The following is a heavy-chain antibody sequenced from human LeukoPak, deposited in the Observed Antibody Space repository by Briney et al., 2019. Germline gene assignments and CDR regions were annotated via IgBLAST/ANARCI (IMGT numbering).Heavy chain of an antibody. D-gene: IGHD2-15*01. Sequence: GASVKVSCKASGGTFSSYAISWVRQAPGQGLEWMGGIIPIFGTANYAQKFQGRVAITADESTSTAYMELSSLRSEDTAVYYCARSKLLPGNWFDPWGQGTLVTVSS. J-gene: IGHJ5*02. CDR2: IIPIFGTA. CDR1: GGTFSSYA. CDR3: ARSKLLPGNWFDP. V-gene: IGHV1-69*13.